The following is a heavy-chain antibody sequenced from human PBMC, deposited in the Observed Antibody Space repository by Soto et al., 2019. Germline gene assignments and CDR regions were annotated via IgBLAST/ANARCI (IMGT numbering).Heavy chain of an antibody. V-gene: IGHV4-59*01. Sequence: PSETLSLTCTVCGGSISSYYWSWIRQPPGKGLEWIGYIYYSGSTNYNPSLKSRVTISVDTSKNQFSLKLSSVTAADTAVYYCARGLRERPYYYYYYYMDAWGKGTTVTV. CDR3: ARGLRERPYYYYYYYMDA. J-gene: IGHJ6*03. CDR1: GGSISSYY. D-gene: IGHD1-1*01. CDR2: IYYSGST.